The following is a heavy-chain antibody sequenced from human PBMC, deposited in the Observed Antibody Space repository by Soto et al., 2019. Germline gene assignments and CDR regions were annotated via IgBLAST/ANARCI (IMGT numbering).Heavy chain of an antibody. V-gene: IGHV3-48*03. Sequence: EVQLVESGGGLVQPGGSLRLSCAASGFSLSIYEMNWVRQAPGKGLEWLAYVSTSGSLKNYADSVKGRFTISRDNTKNAVYLQMNSLRAEDTAVYYCVRSVPDSWYYVDFWGQGTLVTVSS. J-gene: IGHJ4*02. CDR2: VSTSGSLK. D-gene: IGHD2-2*01. CDR1: GFSLSIYE. CDR3: VRSVPDSWYYVDF.